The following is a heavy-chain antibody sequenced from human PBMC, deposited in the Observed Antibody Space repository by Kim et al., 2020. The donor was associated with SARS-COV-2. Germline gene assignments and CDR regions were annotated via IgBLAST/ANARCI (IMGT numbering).Heavy chain of an antibody. CDR3: ARVWDSNGYSGYKG. D-gene: IGHD5-12*01. V-gene: IGHV3-11*04. J-gene: IGHJ4*02. Sequence: ADAVKGRFTISRDNAKNSLYRQLNSVRAEDTAVYYCARVWDSNGYSGYKGWGQGTLVTVSS.